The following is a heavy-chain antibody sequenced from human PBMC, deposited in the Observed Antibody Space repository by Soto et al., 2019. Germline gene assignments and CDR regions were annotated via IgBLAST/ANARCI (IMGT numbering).Heavy chain of an antibody. J-gene: IGHJ5*02. Sequence: SETLSLTCTVSGVSIYSLFWSWIRQPPGKGLEWIGYIYYSGSTNYNPSLKSRVTISVDTSKNQFSLKLSSVTAADTAVYYCARLGSSGGWFDPWGQGTLVTVSS. CDR2: IYYSGST. CDR1: GVSIYSLF. D-gene: IGHD6-6*01. CDR3: ARLGSSGGWFDP. V-gene: IGHV4-59*08.